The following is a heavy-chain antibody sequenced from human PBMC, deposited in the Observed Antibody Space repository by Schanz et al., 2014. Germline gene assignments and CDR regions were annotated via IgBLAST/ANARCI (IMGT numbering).Heavy chain of an antibody. Sequence: QVQLVQSGAEVKKPGASVKVSCKASGYTFTTYAISWVRQAPGQGLEWMGWVSAYNGNTNYAQKFQGRVTMTTDTSTSTAYMELSSLRSEDTAVYYCATCSGGTCHAKPVLDNWGQGTLVTVSS. V-gene: IGHV1-18*04. CDR2: VSAYNGNT. CDR1: GYTFTTYA. D-gene: IGHD2-15*01. J-gene: IGHJ4*02. CDR3: ATCSGGTCHAKPVLDN.